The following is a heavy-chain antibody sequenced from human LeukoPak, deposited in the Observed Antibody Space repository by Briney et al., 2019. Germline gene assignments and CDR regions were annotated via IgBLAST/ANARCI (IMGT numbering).Heavy chain of an antibody. D-gene: IGHD3-10*01. Sequence: PSETLSLTCTVSGGSISSSSYYWGWIRQPPGKGLEWIGSIFYSGCTYYNPSLKSRVTISVDTSKNQFSLKLSSVTAADTAVYYCASEYGSGSYYNVDRFDYWGQGTLVTVSS. J-gene: IGHJ4*02. CDR3: ASEYGSGSYYNVDRFDY. CDR1: GGSISSSSYY. CDR2: IFYSGCT. V-gene: IGHV4-39*01.